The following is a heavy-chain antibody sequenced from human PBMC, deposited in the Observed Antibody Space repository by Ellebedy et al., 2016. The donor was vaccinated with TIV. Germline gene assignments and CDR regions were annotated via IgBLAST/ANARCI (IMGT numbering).Heavy chain of an antibody. CDR3: ARTILWVRASDF. CDR2: INHTGST. J-gene: IGHJ4*02. V-gene: IGHV4-34*01. D-gene: IGHD3-3*01. CDR1: GESFRGNY. Sequence: PGGSLRLSCTVYGESFRGNYWSWIRQPPGKGLEWIGEINHTGSTNYDPSLENRVTISVDPSKNQFSLRLTSVTAADTAIYYCARTILWVRASDFWGQGTLVTVSS.